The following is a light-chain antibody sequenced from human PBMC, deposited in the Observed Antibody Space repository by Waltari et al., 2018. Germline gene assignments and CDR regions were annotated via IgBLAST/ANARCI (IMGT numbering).Light chain of an antibody. CDR3: QQGNSFPPT. CDR2: GAS. CDR1: QGISTW. Sequence: DIQLTQSPSSVSASVGDRLTITCRASQGISTWLTWYQQNPGKAQKVLTYGASTLLTGVPSRFSGSGSETEFTLTISGLQPEDFATYFCQQGNSFPPTFGEGTRVEV. V-gene: IGKV1-12*01. J-gene: IGKJ1*01.